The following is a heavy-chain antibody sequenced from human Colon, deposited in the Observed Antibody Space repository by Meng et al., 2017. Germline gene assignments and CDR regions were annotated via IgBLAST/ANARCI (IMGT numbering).Heavy chain of an antibody. CDR3: AKAAAYNLDI. CDR1: GDSIHDHW. Sequence: QLQLQGPGPGLMRPSGTLSLECAVSGDSIHDHWFSWVRQPPGKGLEWIGEIFHFGSTNYNPSLESRVTISVDKSKNQVSLNLISVTAADTAVYYRAKAAAYNLDIWGPGILVTVSS. CDR2: IFHFGST. D-gene: IGHD5-24*01. V-gene: IGHV4-4*02. J-gene: IGHJ4*02.